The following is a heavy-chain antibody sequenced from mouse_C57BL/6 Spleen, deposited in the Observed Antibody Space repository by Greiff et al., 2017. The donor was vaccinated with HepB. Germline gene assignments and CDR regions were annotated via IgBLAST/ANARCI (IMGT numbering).Heavy chain of an antibody. J-gene: IGHJ2*01. CDR2: INPGSGGT. CDR1: GYAFTNYL. CDR3: ARSGTTVVASYYFDY. V-gene: IGHV1-54*01. D-gene: IGHD1-1*01. Sequence: VQLQQSGAELVRPGTSVKVSCKASGYAFTNYLIEWVKQRPGQGLEWIGVINPGSGGTNYNEKFKGKATLTADKSSSTAYMQLSSLTSEDSAVYFCARSGTTVVASYYFDYWGQGTTLTVSS.